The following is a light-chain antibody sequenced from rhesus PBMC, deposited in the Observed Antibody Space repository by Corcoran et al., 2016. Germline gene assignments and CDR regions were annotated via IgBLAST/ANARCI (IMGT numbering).Light chain of an antibody. J-gene: IGLJ1*01. V-gene: IGLV2S7*01. CDR2: GGS. CDR1: SSDVGGYNY. CDR3: CSYTTSSTYI. Sequence: QAAPTQPPSVSGSPGQSVTISCTGTSSDVGGYNYVSWYQQHPGKAPKLMIYGGSKRPSGVSDRFSGSKSGNTASLTISGLQAEDEADYYCCSYTTSSTYIFGAGTRLTVL.